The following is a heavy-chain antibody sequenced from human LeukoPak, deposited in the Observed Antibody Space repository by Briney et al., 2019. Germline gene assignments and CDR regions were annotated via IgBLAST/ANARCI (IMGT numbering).Heavy chain of an antibody. V-gene: IGHV1-46*01. CDR2: INPSGGST. J-gene: IGHJ4*02. CDR3: ARAGGDFWSGYYKDY. CDR1: GYTFTSYY. Sequence: ASVKVSCKASGYTFTSYYMHWVRQAPGQGLEWMGIINPSGGSTSYAQKFQGRVTMTRDMSTSTVYMELSSLRSEDTAVYYCARAGGDFWSGYYKDYWGQGTLVTVSS. D-gene: IGHD3-3*01.